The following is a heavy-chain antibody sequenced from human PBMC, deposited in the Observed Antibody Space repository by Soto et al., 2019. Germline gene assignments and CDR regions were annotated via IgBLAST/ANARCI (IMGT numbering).Heavy chain of an antibody. J-gene: IGHJ6*02. V-gene: IGHV3-15*01. CDR2: IKSKTDGGTT. CDR3: TTSANVLLWFGELSGGMDV. CDR1: GFTFSNAW. Sequence: EVQLVESGGGLVKPGGSLRLSCAASGFTFSNAWMSWVRQAPGKGLEWVGRIKSKTDGGTTDYAAPVKGRFTISRDDSKNTLYLQMNSLKTEDTAVYYCTTSANVLLWFGELSGGMDVWGQGTTVTVSS. D-gene: IGHD3-10*01.